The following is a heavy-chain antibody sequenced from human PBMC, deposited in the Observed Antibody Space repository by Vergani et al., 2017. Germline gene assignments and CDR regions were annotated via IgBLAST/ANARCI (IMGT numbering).Heavy chain of an antibody. V-gene: IGHV4-38-2*01. D-gene: IGHD3-10*01. J-gene: IGHJ6*02. CDR1: DSSIMTNPY. CDR3: ARHRGSVGFFPSSYFYGMNV. CDR2: IHHSGDT. Sequence: QVQLQESGPGLVKPSETLTLPCDVSDSSIMTNPYWGWFRQSPGKGLEWIGCIHHSGDTHYNSSLKSRVSISIVSSSKFSLSLTSVTAADTAIYYCARHRGSVGFFPSSYFYGMNVWGHGTTVTVSS.